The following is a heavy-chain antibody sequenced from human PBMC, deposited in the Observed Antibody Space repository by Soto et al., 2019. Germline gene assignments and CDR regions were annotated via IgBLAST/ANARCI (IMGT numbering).Heavy chain of an antibody. D-gene: IGHD6-13*01. CDR2: ISGYNGDT. CDR1: GYTFTSYG. CDR3: ARAPQTVAGAGIWY. Sequence: ASVKVSCKASGYTFTSYGISWVRQAPGQGLEWMGWISGYNGDTNYAQKLQGRVTMTTDTSTNTAYMELRSLRSDDTAVYYCARAPQTVAGAGIWYWGQGTRVTVSS. J-gene: IGHJ4*02. V-gene: IGHV1-18*04.